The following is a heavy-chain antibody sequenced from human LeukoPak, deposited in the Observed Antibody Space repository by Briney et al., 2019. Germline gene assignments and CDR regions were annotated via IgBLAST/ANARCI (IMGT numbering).Heavy chain of an antibody. J-gene: IGHJ3*01. V-gene: IGHV3-11*06. CDR1: GFTFSDYY. CDR2: ISSSSSYT. Sequence: GGSLRLSCAASGFTFSDYYMSWIRQAPGKGLEWVSYISSSSSYTNYADSVKGRFTISRDNAKNSLYLQLNSLRVEDTAVYYCATIYENAFNFWGQGTMVTVPS. CDR3: ATIYENAFNF. D-gene: IGHD3-16*01.